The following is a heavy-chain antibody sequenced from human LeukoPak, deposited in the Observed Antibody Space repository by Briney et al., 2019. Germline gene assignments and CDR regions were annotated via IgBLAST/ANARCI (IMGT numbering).Heavy chain of an antibody. CDR2: ISYDGSNK. Sequence: PGGSLRLSCAASGFTFSSYGMHWVRQAPGKGLEWVAVISYDGSNKYYADSVKGRFTISRDNSKNTLYLQMNSLRAEDTAVYYCARVKDDFWSGKGGFDYWGQGTLVTVSS. J-gene: IGHJ4*02. CDR3: ARVKDDFWSGKGGFDY. V-gene: IGHV3-30*03. CDR1: GFTFSSYG. D-gene: IGHD3-3*01.